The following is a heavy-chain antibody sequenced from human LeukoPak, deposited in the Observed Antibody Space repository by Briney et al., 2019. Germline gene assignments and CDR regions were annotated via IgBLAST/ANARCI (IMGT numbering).Heavy chain of an antibody. CDR1: GGSFSGYY. V-gene: IGHV4-34*01. D-gene: IGHD3-22*01. Sequence: PSETLSLTCAVYGGSFSGYYWSWIRQPPGKGLEWIGEINHSGSTNYNPSLKSRVTISVDTSKNQFSLKLRSVTAADTAVYYCARGCFGAAIGYDSSGYYYFDYWGQGTLVTVSS. J-gene: IGHJ4*02. CDR2: INHSGST. CDR3: ARGCFGAAIGYDSSGYYYFDY.